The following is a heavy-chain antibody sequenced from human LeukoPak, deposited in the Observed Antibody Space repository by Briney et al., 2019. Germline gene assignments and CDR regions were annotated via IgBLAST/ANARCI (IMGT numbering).Heavy chain of an antibody. CDR2: ISYDGSNK. D-gene: IGHD3-16*01. CDR1: GFTVSSNY. J-gene: IGHJ4*02. V-gene: IGHV3-30-3*01. Sequence: GGSLRLSCAASGFTVSSNYMSWVRQAPGKGLEWVAVISYDGSNKYYADSVKGRFTISRDNSKNTLYLQMNSLRAEDTAVYYCAREYYDYVWGSYSLDYWGQGTLVTVSS. CDR3: AREYYDYVWGSYSLDY.